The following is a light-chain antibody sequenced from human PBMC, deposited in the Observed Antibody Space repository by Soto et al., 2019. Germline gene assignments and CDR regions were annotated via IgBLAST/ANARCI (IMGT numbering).Light chain of an antibody. CDR1: SSDVGGYNY. CDR3: SSYTSSSTYV. V-gene: IGLV2-14*01. J-gene: IGLJ1*01. CDR2: DVS. Sequence: QSVLTQPASVSGSPGQSITISCTGTSSDVGGYNYVSWYQQHPGKAPKLMIYDVSNRPSGVSNRFSGSKSGNTASLIISGLQAKDEADYYCSSYTSSSTYVFGTGTKVTVL.